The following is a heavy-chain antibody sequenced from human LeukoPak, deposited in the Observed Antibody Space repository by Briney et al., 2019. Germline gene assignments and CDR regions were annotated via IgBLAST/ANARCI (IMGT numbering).Heavy chain of an antibody. D-gene: IGHD6-13*01. CDR3: ARGVGSSWYYFDY. Sequence: SETLSVTCIVSGGSISSYYWSWIRQPPGKGLEWIGYIHYSGITKYNPSLKSRVTISVDMPKNQFSLKLSSVTAADTAVYYCARGVGSSWYYFDYWGQGTLVTVSS. CDR2: IHYSGIT. J-gene: IGHJ4*02. V-gene: IGHV4-59*01. CDR1: GGSISSYY.